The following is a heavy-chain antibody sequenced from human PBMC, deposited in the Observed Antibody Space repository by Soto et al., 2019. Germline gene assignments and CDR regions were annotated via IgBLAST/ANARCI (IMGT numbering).Heavy chain of an antibody. CDR3: ATDLRYSSGWYDSGIFDY. D-gene: IGHD6-19*01. CDR1: GYTLTELS. Sequence: ASVKVSCKVSGYTLTELSMHWVRQAPGKGLEWMGGFDPEDGETIYAQKFQGRVTMTEDTSTDTAYMELSSLRSEDTAVYYCATDLRYSSGWYDSGIFDYWGQGTLVTVSS. CDR2: FDPEDGET. V-gene: IGHV1-24*01. J-gene: IGHJ4*01.